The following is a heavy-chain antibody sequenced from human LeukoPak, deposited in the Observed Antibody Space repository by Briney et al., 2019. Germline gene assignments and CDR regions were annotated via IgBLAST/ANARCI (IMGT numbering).Heavy chain of an antibody. CDR1: GFTFSSYA. J-gene: IGHJ4*02. Sequence: GGSLRLSCAASGFTFSSYAMSWVRQAPGKGLEWVSAISGSGGSTYYADSVKGRITISRDNSKNTLYLQMNSLRAEDTAVYYCAKAPSIVGATIPPYWGQGTLVTVSS. CDR3: AKAPSIVGATIPPY. CDR2: ISGSGGST. V-gene: IGHV3-23*01. D-gene: IGHD1-26*01.